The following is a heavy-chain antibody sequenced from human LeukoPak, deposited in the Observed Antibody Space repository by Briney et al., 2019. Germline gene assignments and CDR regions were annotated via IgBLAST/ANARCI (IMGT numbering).Heavy chain of an antibody. D-gene: IGHD1-26*01. J-gene: IGHJ4*02. Sequence: GGSLRLSCAASGFTFSTNWMAWVRQAPGKGLEWVANIKGDESAKHQADSVKGRFTISRDNAQNSVYLHMRSLRGEDTAVYYCARDVGGSLDYWGQGTLVTVSS. CDR2: IKGDESAK. V-gene: IGHV3-7*01. CDR3: ARDVGGSLDY. CDR1: GFTFSTNW.